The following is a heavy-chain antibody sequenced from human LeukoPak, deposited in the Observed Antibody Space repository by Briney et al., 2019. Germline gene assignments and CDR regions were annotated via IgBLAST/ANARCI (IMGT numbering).Heavy chain of an antibody. CDR2: MNPNSGNT. D-gene: IGHD5-12*01. Sequence: ASVKVSCKASGYTFTSYDINWLRQATGQGLEWMGWMNPNSGNTGYAQKLQGRVTITRNTSISTAYMELSSLRSEDTAVYYCARKGLRRNWFDPWGQGTLVTVSS. V-gene: IGHV1-8*03. CDR1: GYTFTSYD. J-gene: IGHJ5*02. CDR3: ARKGLRRNWFDP.